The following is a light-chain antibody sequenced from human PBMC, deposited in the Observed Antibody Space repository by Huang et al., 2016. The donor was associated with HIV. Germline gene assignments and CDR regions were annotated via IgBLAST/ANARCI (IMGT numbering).Light chain of an antibody. V-gene: IGKV1-39*01. CDR3: QQTDNTPRT. CDR1: QSIRKF. CDR2: SAS. J-gene: IGKJ1*01. Sequence: DIQMTQSPSSLSASVGDRVTIAFRASQSIRKFLNWYQQKPGEAPKLLMHSASSLLSGCPSRFSGSGSGTDFTLTITSLQPEDFATYYCQQTDNTPRTFGQGTKVVIK.